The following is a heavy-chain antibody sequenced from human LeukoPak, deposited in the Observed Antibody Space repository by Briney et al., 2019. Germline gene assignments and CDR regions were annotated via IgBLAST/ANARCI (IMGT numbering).Heavy chain of an antibody. CDR3: ARGPVYCTNGVCYINYYYYYGMDV. Sequence: KTSETLSLTCTVSGGSISSYYWSWIRQPAGKGLEWIGRIYTSGSTNYNPFLKSRVTMSVDTSKNQFSLKLSSVTAADTAVYYCARGPVYCTNGVCYINYYYYYGMDVWGQGTTVTVSS. CDR2: IYTSGST. D-gene: IGHD2-8*01. J-gene: IGHJ6*02. V-gene: IGHV4-4*07. CDR1: GGSISSYY.